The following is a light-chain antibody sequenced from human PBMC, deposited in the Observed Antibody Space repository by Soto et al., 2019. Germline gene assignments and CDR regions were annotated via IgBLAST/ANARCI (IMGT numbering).Light chain of an antibody. CDR2: DVT. CDR1: SSDVGAYDY. V-gene: IGLV2-14*03. J-gene: IGLJ1*01. Sequence: QSVLTRPASVSGSPGQSITIACTGTSSDVGAYDYVSWYQQHPGKAPKLLIYDVTTRPSGVSNRFSGSKSGNTASLTISGLETDDEAEYYCSSFTSTFTLVFGTGTKVTVL. CDR3: SSFTSTFTLV.